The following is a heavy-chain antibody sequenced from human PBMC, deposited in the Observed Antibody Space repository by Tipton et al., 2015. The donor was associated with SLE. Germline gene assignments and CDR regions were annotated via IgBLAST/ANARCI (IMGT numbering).Heavy chain of an antibody. Sequence: LRLSCTVSGGSISSYYWSWIRQPPGKGLEWIGYIYYSGSTNYNPSLKSRVTISVDTSKNQFSLKLSSVTAADTAVYYCARAGYYSDSSGYFLPDYWGQGTLVTVSS. CDR3: ARAGYYSDSSGYFLPDY. J-gene: IGHJ4*02. CDR2: IYYSGST. CDR1: GGSISSYY. D-gene: IGHD3-22*01. V-gene: IGHV4-59*01.